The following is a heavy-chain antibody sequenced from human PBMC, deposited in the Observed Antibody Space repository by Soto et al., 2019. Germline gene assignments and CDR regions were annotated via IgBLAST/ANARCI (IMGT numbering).Heavy chain of an antibody. CDR2: ISTNGGST. CDR1: GFTFSIYA. D-gene: IGHD3-22*01. CDR3: VKAEYYYDSSGYYPFDY. Sequence: GGSLILSCSASGFTFSIYAMHWVRQAPGKGLEYVSSISTNGGSTDYADSVKGRFTISRDNSKNTVYLQMSSLRVEDTAVYYCVKAEYYYDSSGYYPFDYWGQGT. V-gene: IGHV3-64D*06. J-gene: IGHJ4*02.